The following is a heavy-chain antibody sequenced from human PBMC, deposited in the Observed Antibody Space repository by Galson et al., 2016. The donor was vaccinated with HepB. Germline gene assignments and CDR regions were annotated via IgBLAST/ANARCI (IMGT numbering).Heavy chain of an antibody. CDR2: IYPGDSDT. J-gene: IGHJ5*02. CDR3: ARSLYYDFWSGQKGWFDP. V-gene: IGHV5-51*01. D-gene: IGHD3-3*01. CDR1: GYSFTSFW. Sequence: QSGAEVKKPGGSLKISCKGSGYSFTSFWIAWVRQMPGKGLEWMGIIYPGDSDTRYSPSFQGQVTISADKSIDTAYLQWSSLKASDTAMYYCARSLYYDFWSGQKGWFDPWGQGTLVTVSS.